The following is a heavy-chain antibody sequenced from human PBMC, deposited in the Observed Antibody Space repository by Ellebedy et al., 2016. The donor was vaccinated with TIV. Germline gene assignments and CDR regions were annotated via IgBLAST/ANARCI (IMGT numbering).Heavy chain of an antibody. D-gene: IGHD3-16*01. CDR2: IYYSGST. Sequence: SETLSLXXTVSGGSISSYYWSWIRQPPGKGLEWIGYIYYSGSTNYNPSLKSRVTISVDTSKNQFSLKLSSVTAADTAVYYCARESRLGATPNYYYYGMDVWGQGTTVTVSS. V-gene: IGHV4-59*01. CDR3: ARESRLGATPNYYYYGMDV. CDR1: GGSISSYY. J-gene: IGHJ6*02.